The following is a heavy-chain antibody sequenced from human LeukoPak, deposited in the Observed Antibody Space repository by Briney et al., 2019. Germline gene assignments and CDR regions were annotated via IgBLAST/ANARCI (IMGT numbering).Heavy chain of an antibody. CDR1: GFTFDDYA. D-gene: IGHD3-10*01. CDR3: ARDEWGDYGMDV. CDR2: INSDGSST. Sequence: GRSLRLSCAASGFTFDDYAMQWVRQAPGKGLVWVSRINSDGSSTNYADSVKGRFTISRDNAKNTLYLQMNSLRAEDTAVYYCARDEWGDYGMDVWGQGTTVTVSS. V-gene: IGHV3-74*01. J-gene: IGHJ6*02.